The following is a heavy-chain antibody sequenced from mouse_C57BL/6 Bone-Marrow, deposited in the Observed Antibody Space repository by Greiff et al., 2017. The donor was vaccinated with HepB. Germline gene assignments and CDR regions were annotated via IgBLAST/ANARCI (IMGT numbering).Heavy chain of an antibody. V-gene: IGHV1-72*01. CDR1: GYTFTSYW. CDR2: IDPNSGGT. CDR3: ARGLHYYGSSYFDY. D-gene: IGHD1-1*01. J-gene: IGHJ2*01. Sequence: VQLQQPGAELVKPGASVKLSCKASGYTFTSYWMHWVKQRPGQGLEWIGRIDPNSGGTKYNEKFKSKATLTVDKPSSTAYMQLSSLTSEDSAVYYCARGLHYYGSSYFDYWGQGTTLTVSS.